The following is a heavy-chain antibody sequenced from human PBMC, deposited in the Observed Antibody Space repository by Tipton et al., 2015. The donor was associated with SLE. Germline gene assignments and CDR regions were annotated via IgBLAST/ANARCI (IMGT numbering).Heavy chain of an antibody. CDR3: ARAPRGWLLSLDAFDI. J-gene: IGHJ3*02. CDR1: GFTFSSYS. D-gene: IGHD3-3*01. V-gene: IGHV3-38-3*01. Sequence: SLRLSCAASGFTFSSYSMNWVRQAPGKGLEWVSSISGGSTYYADSRKGRFTISRDNSKNTLHLQMNSLRAEDTAVYYCARAPRGWLLSLDAFDIWGQGTMVTVSS. CDR2: ISGGST.